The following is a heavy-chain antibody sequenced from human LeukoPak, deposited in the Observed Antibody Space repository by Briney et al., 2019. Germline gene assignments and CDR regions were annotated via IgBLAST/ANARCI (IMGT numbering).Heavy chain of an antibody. Sequence: PGESLKISCQGSGYNFARSWIGWVRQMPGKGLEWMGIIYPGDSDTRYRPSFQGQVTISADKSISTAYLQWSSLKASDTAMYYCARDSGSYGGAYWGQGTLVTVSS. J-gene: IGHJ4*02. V-gene: IGHV5-51*01. D-gene: IGHD3-10*01. CDR2: IYPGDSDT. CDR3: ARDSGSYGGAY. CDR1: GYNFARSW.